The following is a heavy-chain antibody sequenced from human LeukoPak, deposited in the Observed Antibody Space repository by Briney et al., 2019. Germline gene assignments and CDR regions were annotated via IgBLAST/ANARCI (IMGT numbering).Heavy chain of an antibody. D-gene: IGHD3-10*01. V-gene: IGHV1-2*02. CDR2: INPNTGGT. CDR1: GYTFTGYY. CDR3: ARECDGSGSYSPHDAFDI. Sequence: ASVKVSCKASGYTFTGYYMHWVRQAPGQGLEWMGWINPNTGGTNYAQKFQGGVTMTRDTSIKTVYMELSRLRSDDTAVYYCARECDGSGSYSPHDAFDIWGQGTMVTVSS. J-gene: IGHJ3*02.